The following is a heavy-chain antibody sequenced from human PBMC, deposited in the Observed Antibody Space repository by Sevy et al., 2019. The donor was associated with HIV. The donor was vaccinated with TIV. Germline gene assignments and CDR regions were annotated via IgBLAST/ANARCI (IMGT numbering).Heavy chain of an antibody. V-gene: IGHV3-23*01. J-gene: IGHJ4*02. D-gene: IGHD6-19*01. CDR1: GFSFSSYA. Sequence: GGSLRLSCAASGFSFSSYAMSWVRQAPGKGLEWVSGISGSGGCTYYADSVKGGFTISRDNSKNTLYLQMNSLRAEDTALYYCAKDIDSSGYYYFDYWGQGTLVTVSS. CDR3: AKDIDSSGYYYFDY. CDR2: ISGSGGCT.